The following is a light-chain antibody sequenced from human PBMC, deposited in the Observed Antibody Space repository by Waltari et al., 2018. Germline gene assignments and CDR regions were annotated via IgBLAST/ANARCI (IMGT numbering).Light chain of an antibody. CDR2: WAS. V-gene: IGKV4-1*01. J-gene: IGKJ1*01. CDR1: QSVSYSSNNKNY. Sequence: DIVMTQSPDSLPVSLGERATIPFKSDQSVSYSSNNKNYLAWYRQKPGQPPQLLISWASTREFGVPDRFSGSGSGTDFTLTISSLQAEDVAVYYCQQYYAVPPTFGPGTKVEIK. CDR3: QQYYAVPPT.